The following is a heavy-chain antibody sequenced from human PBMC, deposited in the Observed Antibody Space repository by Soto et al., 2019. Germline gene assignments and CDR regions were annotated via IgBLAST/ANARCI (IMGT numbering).Heavy chain of an antibody. V-gene: IGHV2-26*01. CDR3: ARRHLAVAVSPWFDP. CDR2: IDSSGEK. CDR1: GLSITDSEMG. D-gene: IGHD6-19*01. Sequence: QVTLKESGPVLVKPTETLTLRCTVSGLSITDSEMGVSWIRRPPGQPLEWLAHIDSSGEKSYRTFLKSRLANYKHTPKSQIVLTMTNMDPADTATYYCARRHLAVAVSPWFDPWGQGIPVTVSS. J-gene: IGHJ5*02.